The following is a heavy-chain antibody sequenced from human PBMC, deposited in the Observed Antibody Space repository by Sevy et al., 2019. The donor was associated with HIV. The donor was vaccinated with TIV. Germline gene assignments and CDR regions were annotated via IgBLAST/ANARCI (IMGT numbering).Heavy chain of an antibody. CDR1: GLIFSIYT. CDR3: ASSYSSGWYYFDY. Sequence: GESLKISCAASGLIFSIYTMHWVRQAPGKGLEWVAVISYDGSNKYFADSVKGRFTISRDNSKNTLYLQMNSLSAEDTDVYYCASSYSSGWYYFDYWGQGTLVTVSS. J-gene: IGHJ4*02. CDR2: ISYDGSNK. V-gene: IGHV3-30-3*01. D-gene: IGHD6-19*01.